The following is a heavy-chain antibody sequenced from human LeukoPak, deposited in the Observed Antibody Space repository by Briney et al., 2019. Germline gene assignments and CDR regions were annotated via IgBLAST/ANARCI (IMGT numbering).Heavy chain of an antibody. CDR3: ARDRGESGSWYGWNWFDP. V-gene: IGHV4-38-2*02. CDR1: GYSISSGYH. J-gene: IGHJ5*02. Sequence: SETLSLTCSVSGYSISSGYHWGWIRQPPGKGLEWIASIHHSGSTYYNPSLKSRVTISVDTSKNQFSLKLSSVTAADTAVYYCARDRGESGSWYGWNWFDPWGQGTLVTVSS. D-gene: IGHD6-13*01. CDR2: IHHSGST.